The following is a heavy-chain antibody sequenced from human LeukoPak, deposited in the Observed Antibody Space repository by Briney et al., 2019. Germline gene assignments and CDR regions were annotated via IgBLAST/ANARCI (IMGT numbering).Heavy chain of an antibody. CDR3: ARVYYYGSGSYYSYYYYGMDV. CDR2: IKQDGSEK. CDR1: GFTFSSYW. D-gene: IGHD3-10*01. V-gene: IGHV3-7*03. Sequence: GSLRLSCAASGFTFSSYWMSWVRQAPGKGLEWVANIKQDGSEKYYVDSVKGRFTISRDNAKNSLYLQMNSLRAEDTAVYYCARVYYYGSGSYYSYYYYGMDVWGQGTTVTVSS. J-gene: IGHJ6*02.